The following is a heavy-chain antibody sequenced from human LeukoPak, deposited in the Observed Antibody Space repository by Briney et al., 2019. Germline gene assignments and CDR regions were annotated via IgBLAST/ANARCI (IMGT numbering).Heavy chain of an antibody. V-gene: IGHV3-66*01. Sequence: GGSLRLSCAASGFTVSSNYMSWVRQAPGKGLEWVSVIYSGGSTYYADSVKGRFTISRDNSKNTLYLQMNSLRAEDTAVYYCARELPAYSSSWYGNYYYGMDVWGQGTTVTVSS. CDR3: ARELPAYSSSWYGNYYYGMDV. D-gene: IGHD6-13*01. CDR1: GFTVSSNY. CDR2: IYSGGST. J-gene: IGHJ6*02.